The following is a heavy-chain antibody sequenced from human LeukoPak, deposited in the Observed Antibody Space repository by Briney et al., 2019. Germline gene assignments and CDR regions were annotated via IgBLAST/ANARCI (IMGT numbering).Heavy chain of an antibody. J-gene: IGHJ4*02. CDR2: GHKGNT. Sequence: GHKGNTIYAQKLRGSVTMTTDTSTTTAYMDLRSLRPDDTAVYYCARDHVPRGDGYNYYEYWGQGTLVTVSS. D-gene: IGHD5-24*01. CDR3: ARDHVPRGDGYNYYEY. V-gene: IGHV1-18*01.